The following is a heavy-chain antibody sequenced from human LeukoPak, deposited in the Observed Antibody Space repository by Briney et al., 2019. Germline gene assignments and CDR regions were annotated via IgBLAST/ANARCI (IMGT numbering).Heavy chain of an antibody. CDR1: GFTFSSYG. D-gene: IGHD3-9*01. Sequence: QPGGSLRLSFAASGFTFSSYGMHWVRQAPGKGLEWVAFIRYDGSNKYYADSVKGRFTISRGNSKNTLYLQMNSLRAEDTAVYYCAIRRRYDILTGYYKDYWGQGTLVTVSS. V-gene: IGHV3-30*02. J-gene: IGHJ4*02. CDR3: AIRRRYDILTGYYKDY. CDR2: IRYDGSNK.